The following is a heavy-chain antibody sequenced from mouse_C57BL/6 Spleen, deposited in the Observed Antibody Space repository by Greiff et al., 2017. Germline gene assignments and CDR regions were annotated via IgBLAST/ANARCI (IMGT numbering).Heavy chain of an antibody. CDR2: IYPGDGDT. V-gene: IGHV1-82*01. CDR1: GYAFSSSW. Sequence: QVQLQQSGPELVKPGASVKISCKASGYAFSSSWMNWVKQRPGKGLEWIGRIYPGDGDTNYNGKFKGKTTLTADNSSSTAYMQLSSLTSEDSAVYFCAREGDRNYAMDYWGQGTSVTVSS. CDR3: AREGDRNYAMDY. D-gene: IGHD2-14*01. J-gene: IGHJ4*01.